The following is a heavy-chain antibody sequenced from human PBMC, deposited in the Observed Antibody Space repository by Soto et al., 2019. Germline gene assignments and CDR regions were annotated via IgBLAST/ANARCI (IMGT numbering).Heavy chain of an antibody. V-gene: IGHV3-21*01. Sequence: GGSLRLSCAASGFTFSSYSMNWVRQAPGKGLEWVSSISSSSSYIYYADSVKGRFTISRDNAKNSLYLQMNSLRAEDTAVYYCARDRCSGGSCYPAPYYYYGMDVWGQGTTVTVSS. CDR3: ARDRCSGGSCYPAPYYYYGMDV. J-gene: IGHJ6*02. D-gene: IGHD2-15*01. CDR2: ISSSSSYI. CDR1: GFTFSSYS.